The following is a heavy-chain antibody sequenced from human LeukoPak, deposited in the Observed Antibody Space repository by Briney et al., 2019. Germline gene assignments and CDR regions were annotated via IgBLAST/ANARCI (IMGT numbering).Heavy chain of an antibody. V-gene: IGHV1-18*01. J-gene: IGHJ4*02. Sequence: ASVKVSCKASGYSFVGYGITWVRQAPGQGLEWMGWFNPENGNTNYAQKVQGRVTMTADTSTSTSYMELRSLRSDDTAVYYCARGGGVVGATTDYFDYWGQGTLVTVSS. D-gene: IGHD1-26*01. CDR2: FNPENGNT. CDR3: ARGGGVVGATTDYFDY. CDR1: GYSFVGYG.